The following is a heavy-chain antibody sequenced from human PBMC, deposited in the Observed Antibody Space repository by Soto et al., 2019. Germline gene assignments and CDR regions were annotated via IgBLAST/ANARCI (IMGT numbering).Heavy chain of an antibody. V-gene: IGHV3-23*01. Sequence: GGSLRLSCAASGFTFSSYAMSWVRQAPGKGLEWVSAISGSGGSTYYADSVKGRFTISRDNSKNTLYLQMNSLRAEDTAVYYCAKLLRPVNIVLDAFAIWGQGTMVTGSS. CDR2: ISGSGGST. D-gene: IGHD2-15*01. CDR1: GFTFSSYA. CDR3: AKLLRPVNIVLDAFAI. J-gene: IGHJ3*02.